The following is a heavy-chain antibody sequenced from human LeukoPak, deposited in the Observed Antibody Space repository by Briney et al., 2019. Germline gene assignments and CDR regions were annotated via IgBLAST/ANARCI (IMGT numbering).Heavy chain of an antibody. D-gene: IGHD1-26*01. Sequence: SETLSLTCTVSGGSLSSYYWSWIRQPAGKGLEWIGRIYTSGSTNYNPSLKSRVTMSVDTSKNQFSLKLSSVTAADTAVYYCARDPYTGSYGYFDYWGQGTLVTVSS. CDR3: ARDPYTGSYGYFDY. CDR2: IYTSGST. CDR1: GGSLSSYY. V-gene: IGHV4-4*07. J-gene: IGHJ4*02.